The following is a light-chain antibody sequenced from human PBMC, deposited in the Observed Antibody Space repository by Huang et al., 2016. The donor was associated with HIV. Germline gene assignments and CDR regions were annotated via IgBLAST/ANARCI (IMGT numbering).Light chain of an antibody. CDR2: TAS. CDR1: QTISSY. CDR3: QQTYSTPHM. Sequence: DIQMTQSPSSLSASVGDRITITCRASQTISSYLNWYHQKPGKAPKLLIYTASSLQSGVPSRFSGSGSGTEFTLTISSLQPEDFATYYCQQTYSTPHMFGQGTKVEIE. J-gene: IGKJ1*01. V-gene: IGKV1-39*01.